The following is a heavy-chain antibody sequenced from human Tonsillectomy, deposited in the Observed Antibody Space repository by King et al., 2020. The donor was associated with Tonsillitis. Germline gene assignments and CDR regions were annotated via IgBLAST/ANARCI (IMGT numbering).Heavy chain of an antibody. CDR2: ISGSGGST. V-gene: IGHV3-23*04. CDR1: GFTLSSYA. Sequence: VQLVESGGGLVQPGGSLKLPCAASGFTLSSYAMSWFRQAPGKGRRWVSPISGSGGSTYYADSVKGRFTISRDNSKNTLYLQMNSLRAEDTAVYYCAKKSRRGHAFDIWGQGTMVTVSS. J-gene: IGHJ3*02. CDR3: AKKSRRGHAFDI.